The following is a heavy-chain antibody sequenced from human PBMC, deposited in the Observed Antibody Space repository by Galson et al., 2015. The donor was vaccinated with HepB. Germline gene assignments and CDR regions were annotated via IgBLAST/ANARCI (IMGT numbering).Heavy chain of an antibody. CDR3: AKIVRGRVAAAGLGSGFDF. CDR2: ISDSASST. J-gene: IGHJ4*02. V-gene: IGHV3-23*01. Sequence: SLRLSCAASGFTFSSLAMHWVRQAPGKGLEWVSSISDSASSTYYADSVKGRFTISRDNSKNTLYLQMNSLRADDTAVYYCAKIVRGRVAAAGLGSGFDFWGQGTLVTVSS. D-gene: IGHD6-13*01. CDR1: GFTFSSLA.